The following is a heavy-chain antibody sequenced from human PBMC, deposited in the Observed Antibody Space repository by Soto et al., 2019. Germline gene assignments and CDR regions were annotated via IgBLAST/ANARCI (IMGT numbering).Heavy chain of an antibody. V-gene: IGHV2-5*02. Sequence: QITLKESGPTLVKPTQTLTLTCTFSGFSLSTSGVGVGWIRQPPGKALEWLALIYWDDDKRYSPSLKSRLTITKNTSKTPVVLTRTNMDPVDTATYYCAHAYYYDSSGYPRDWFDPWGQGTLVTVSS. D-gene: IGHD3-22*01. CDR3: AHAYYYDSSGYPRDWFDP. CDR1: GFSLSTSGVG. CDR2: IYWDDDK. J-gene: IGHJ5*02.